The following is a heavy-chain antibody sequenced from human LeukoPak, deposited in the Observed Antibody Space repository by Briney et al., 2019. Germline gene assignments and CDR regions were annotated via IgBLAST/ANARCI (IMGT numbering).Heavy chain of an antibody. CDR1: GFTCSNYW. CDR3: ARNPAKVFPAVY. J-gene: IGHJ4*02. Sequence: GGSLRLSCAASGFTCSNYWMSWVRQAPGKGLEGVANINEDGSRTFYVDSVKGRFTISSDSAKSSVYLQMNSLRADDTAVYYCARNPAKVFPAVYWGQGTLVTVSS. V-gene: IGHV3-7*01. D-gene: IGHD2-2*01. CDR2: INEDGSRT.